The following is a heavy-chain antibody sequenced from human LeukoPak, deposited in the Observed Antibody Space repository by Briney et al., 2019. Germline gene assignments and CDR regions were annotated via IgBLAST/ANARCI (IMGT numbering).Heavy chain of an antibody. V-gene: IGHV3-15*05. CDR3: ARDDAYYDFWSGNYYYYMDV. CDR1: GFTFSNAW. D-gene: IGHD3-3*01. CDR2: IKGLTDGATT. J-gene: IGHJ6*03. Sequence: PGGSLRLSCAASGFTFSNAWMSWVRQAPGKRPEWVGRIKGLTDGATTDYAAPVEGRFTISRDNAKNTLYLQMNSLRAEDTAVYYCARDDAYYDFWSGNYYYYMDVWGKGTTVTVSS.